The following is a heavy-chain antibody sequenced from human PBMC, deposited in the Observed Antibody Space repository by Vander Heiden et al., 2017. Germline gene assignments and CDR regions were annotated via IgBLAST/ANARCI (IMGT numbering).Heavy chain of an antibody. Sequence: QVQLQESGPGLVQPSETLSLTCTVSGGSLRGFYWSGIRQSPGKGLEWIGNINDIGSTNNNPSLKSRGARSIGTSNNQFFLELSSVTAADTAVYFCARARNSASYTGGWYYFDSWGQGTLVTVSS. CDR2: INDIGST. V-gene: IGHV4-59*01. D-gene: IGHD6-19*01. CDR1: GGSLRGFY. J-gene: IGHJ4*02. CDR3: ARARNSASYTGGWYYFDS.